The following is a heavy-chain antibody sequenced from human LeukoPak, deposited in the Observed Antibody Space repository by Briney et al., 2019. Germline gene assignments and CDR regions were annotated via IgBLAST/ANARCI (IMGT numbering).Heavy chain of an antibody. CDR1: GFTFSSYG. CDR3: ASRVGATGGPFGY. Sequence: GGSLRLSCAASGFTFSSYGMSWVRQAPGKGLEWVSTISGGGGGTYYADSVKGRFTIFRDNSKNTLLLQMNSLRVEDTAVYHCASRVGATGGPFGYWGQGTLVTVSS. V-gene: IGHV3-23*01. CDR2: ISGGGGGT. J-gene: IGHJ4*02. D-gene: IGHD1-26*01.